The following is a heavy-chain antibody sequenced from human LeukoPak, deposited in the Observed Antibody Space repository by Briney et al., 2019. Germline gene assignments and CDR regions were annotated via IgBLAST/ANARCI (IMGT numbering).Heavy chain of an antibody. CDR3: ARTTDGYGYDNWFDP. D-gene: IGHD5-18*01. CDR2: IYYSGST. Sequence: PSETLSLTCPVSGGSISSGGYYWSWLRQHPGKGLEWIGYIYYSGSTYYNPSLKSRVTIPVDTSKNQFSLKLSSVTAADTAVYYCARTTDGYGYDNWFDPWGQGTLVTVSS. CDR1: GGSISSGGYY. J-gene: IGHJ5*02. V-gene: IGHV4-31*03.